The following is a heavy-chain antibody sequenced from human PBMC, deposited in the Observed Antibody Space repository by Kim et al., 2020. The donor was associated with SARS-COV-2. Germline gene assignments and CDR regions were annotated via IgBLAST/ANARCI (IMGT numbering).Heavy chain of an antibody. CDR2: INTNTGNP. CDR1: GYTFTTYA. CDR3: ARVPLFYYGSGSYVIDY. V-gene: IGHV7-4-1*02. D-gene: IGHD3-10*01. J-gene: IGHJ4*02. Sequence: ASVKVSCKASGYTFTTYAMNWVRQAPGQGLEWMGWINTNTGNPTYAQGFTGRFVFSLDTSVSTAYLQISSLKPEDTAVYYCARVPLFYYGSGSYVIDYWGQGTLVTVSS.